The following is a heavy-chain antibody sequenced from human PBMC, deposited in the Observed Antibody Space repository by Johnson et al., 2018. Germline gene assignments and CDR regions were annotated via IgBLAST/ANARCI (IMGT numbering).Heavy chain of an antibody. V-gene: IGHV4-59*01. D-gene: IGHD4-17*01. CDR1: SGSTSSYF. CDR2: IHYSGST. CDR3: ARDNDYGDPATIDAFDI. J-gene: IGHJ3*02. Sequence: QVQLQESGPGLVKPSETLSLTCTVSSGSTSSYFWTWIRQPPGKGLEWIGYIHYSGSTNYNFSLKNRVTISLDTSKNQFSLNLRSVTAADTAVYYWARDNDYGDPATIDAFDIWGQGTMVTVSS.